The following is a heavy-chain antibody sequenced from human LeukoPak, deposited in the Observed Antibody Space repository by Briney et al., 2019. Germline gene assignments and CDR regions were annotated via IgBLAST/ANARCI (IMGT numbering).Heavy chain of an antibody. J-gene: IGHJ4*02. D-gene: IGHD3-10*01. Sequence: GESLKISCKGSGYSFTSYWIGWVRQTPGKGLEWMGIIYPGDSDTRYSPSFQGQVTISADKSISTAYLQWSSLKASDTAMYYCARAPQPLWFGSYSFFDYWGQGTLVTVSS. V-gene: IGHV5-51*01. CDR1: GYSFTSYW. CDR3: ARAPQPLWFGSYSFFDY. CDR2: IYPGDSDT.